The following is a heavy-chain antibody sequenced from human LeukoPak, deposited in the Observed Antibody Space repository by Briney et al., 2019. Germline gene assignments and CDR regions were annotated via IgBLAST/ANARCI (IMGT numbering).Heavy chain of an antibody. Sequence: PSETLSLTCTVSVGSISIYYWSWIRQPPGKGLEWIGYISYSGSTNYNPSLKSRVTISVDTSRNQFSLKLSSVTAADTAVYYWARGRLGGSGSYYNVLDYWGQGTLVTVSS. V-gene: IGHV4-59*01. CDR3: ARGRLGGSGSYYNVLDY. J-gene: IGHJ4*02. D-gene: IGHD3-10*01. CDR2: ISYSGST. CDR1: VGSISIYY.